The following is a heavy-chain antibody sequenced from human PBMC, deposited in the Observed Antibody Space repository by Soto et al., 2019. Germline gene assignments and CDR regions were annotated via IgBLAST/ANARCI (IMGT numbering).Heavy chain of an antibody. D-gene: IGHD3-22*01. J-gene: IGHJ3*02. V-gene: IGHV4-31*03. CDR2: IYYSGIT. CDR3: ARDGGVVVITSGAFDI. CDR1: GGSISSGVYY. Sequence: PSETLSLTCTVSGGSISSGVYYWSWIRHHPGKGLEWIGYIYYSGITYYNPSLKSRVTISVDTSKNQFSLKLSSVTAADTAVYYCARDGGVVVITSGAFDIWGQGTMVTVSS.